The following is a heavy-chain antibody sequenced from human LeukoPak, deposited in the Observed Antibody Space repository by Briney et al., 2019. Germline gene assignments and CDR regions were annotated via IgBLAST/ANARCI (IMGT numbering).Heavy chain of an antibody. Sequence: PSETLSLTCTVSGGSISSGGHYWGWIRQPPGKGLEWIGSIYFSGSTYYNPSLKSRVTISVDTSKNQFSLKLSSVTAADTAVYYCATQLGSYYYDSSGFLDYWGQGTLVTVSS. V-gene: IGHV4-39*01. D-gene: IGHD3-22*01. CDR3: ATQLGSYYYDSSGFLDY. CDR2: IYFSGST. CDR1: GGSISSGGHY. J-gene: IGHJ4*02.